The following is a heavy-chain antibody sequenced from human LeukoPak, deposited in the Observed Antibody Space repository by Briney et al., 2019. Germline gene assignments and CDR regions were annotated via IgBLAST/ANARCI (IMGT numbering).Heavy chain of an antibody. Sequence: SQTLSLPCAISGDSVSSISVAWNWIRQSPSRGLEWLGRTYYRSKWYYEYAVSVKSRINISPDTSKNQFSLQLTSVTPEDTAVYYCSLARSEYHYGMDVWGQGTTVTVSS. CDR2: TYYRSKWYY. V-gene: IGHV6-1*01. J-gene: IGHJ6*02. CDR1: GDSVSSISVA. CDR3: SLARSEYHYGMDV.